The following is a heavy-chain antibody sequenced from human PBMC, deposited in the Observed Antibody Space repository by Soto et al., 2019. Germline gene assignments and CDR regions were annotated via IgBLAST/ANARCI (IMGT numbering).Heavy chain of an antibody. Sequence: ASVKVSCKASGYTFTNYGISWVRQAPGQGLEWMGWISTYNGNTAYAQRLQGRVTMTTDTSTSTAYMEVRRLRPDDTAVYYCARDPRDIVVVVAASESHWFDPWGQGTLVTVPS. J-gene: IGHJ5*02. D-gene: IGHD2-15*01. CDR3: ARDPRDIVVVVAASESHWFDP. CDR1: GYTFTNYG. V-gene: IGHV1-18*01. CDR2: ISTYNGNT.